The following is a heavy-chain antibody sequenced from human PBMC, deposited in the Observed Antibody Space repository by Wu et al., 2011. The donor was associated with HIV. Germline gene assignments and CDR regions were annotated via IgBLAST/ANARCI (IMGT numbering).Heavy chain of an antibody. D-gene: IGHD2-2*01. J-gene: IGHJ6*01. CDR3: AREAYCDTTNCLYGMDV. CDR2: VIPILGTT. Sequence: QVQLVQSGAEVKKSGSSVKVSCKASGGTFSNYGISWVRQAPGQGPEWMGRVIPILGTTNYAQKFQGRVTITADESTSTTYLELSSLKASDTAMYYXAREAYCDTTNCLYGMDVWG. CDR1: GGTFSNYG. V-gene: IGHV1-69*11.